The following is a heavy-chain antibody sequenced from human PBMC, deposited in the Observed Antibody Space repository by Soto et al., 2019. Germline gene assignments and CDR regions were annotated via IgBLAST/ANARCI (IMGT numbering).Heavy chain of an antibody. D-gene: IGHD3-22*01. V-gene: IGHV1-69*12. Sequence: QVQLVQSGAEVKNPGSSVKVSGKASGATFSTYAISWVRRAPGQGLKGRGEIILFFGTANYAKKFQGRVTITADESTSTAYMELSSLRSEDTAVYYCARDRGPSSGYYPYWFDPLGQGTLVSVSS. CDR1: GATFSTYA. J-gene: IGHJ5*02. CDR3: ARDRGPSSGYYPYWFDP. CDR2: IILFFGTA.